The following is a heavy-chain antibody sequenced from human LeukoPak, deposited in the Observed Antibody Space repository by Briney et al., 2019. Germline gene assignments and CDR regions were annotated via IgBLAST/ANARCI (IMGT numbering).Heavy chain of an antibody. CDR2: ISYDGSNK. D-gene: IGHD5-18*01. V-gene: IGHV3-30-3*01. CDR3: ARDPGYSYGLPSY. CDR1: GFTFSSYW. Sequence: GGSLRLSCAASGFTFSSYWMSWVRQAPGKGLEWVAVISYDGSNKYYADSVKGRFTISRDNSKNTLYLQMNSLRAEDTAVYYCARDPGYSYGLPSYWGQGTLVTVSS. J-gene: IGHJ4*02.